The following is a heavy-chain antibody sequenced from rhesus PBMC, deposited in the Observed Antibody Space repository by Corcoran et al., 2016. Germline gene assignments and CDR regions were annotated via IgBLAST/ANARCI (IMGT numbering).Heavy chain of an antibody. CDR2: IGGSSGST. J-gene: IGHJ4*01. Sequence: QVQLQESGPGLVKPSETLSLTCAVSGYSISSGYGWSWIRQPPGKGLEWIGYIGGSSGSTNYNPSLKSRGTISTDTSKNQFSLKVTAVTAADTVVYYCARDGAAAGTGFDSWGQGILVTVSS. V-gene: IGHV4-127*01. CDR1: GYSISSGYG. CDR3: ARDGAAAGTGFDS. D-gene: IGHD6-25*01.